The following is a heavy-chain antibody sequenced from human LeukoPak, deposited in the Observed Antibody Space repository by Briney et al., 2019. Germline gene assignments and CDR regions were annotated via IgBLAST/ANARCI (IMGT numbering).Heavy chain of an antibody. CDR3: ARLAVVTDSRPFDY. D-gene: IGHD2-21*02. J-gene: IGHJ4*02. V-gene: IGHV1-2*06. CDR2: INPNSGGT. CDR1: GYTFTGYY. Sequence: ASVKVSCKASGYTFTGYYMHWLRQAPGQGLEWMGRINPNSGGTNYAQKFQGRVTITRDTSISTAYMELSRLRSDDTAVYYCARLAVVTDSRPFDYWGQGTLVTVSS.